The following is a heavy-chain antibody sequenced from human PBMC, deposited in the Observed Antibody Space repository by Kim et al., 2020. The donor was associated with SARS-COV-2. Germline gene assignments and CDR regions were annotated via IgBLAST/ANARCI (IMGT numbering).Heavy chain of an antibody. D-gene: IGHD6-19*01. CDR3: ARGVIAVAGHDDAFDI. CDR1: GGSISSYY. CDR2: IYYSGST. J-gene: IGHJ3*02. Sequence: SETLSLTCTVSGGSISSYYWSWIRQPPGKGLEWIGYIYYSGSTNYNPSLKSRVTISVDTSKNQFSLKLSSVTAADTAVYYCARGVIAVAGHDDAFDIWGQGTMVTVSS. V-gene: IGHV4-59*01.